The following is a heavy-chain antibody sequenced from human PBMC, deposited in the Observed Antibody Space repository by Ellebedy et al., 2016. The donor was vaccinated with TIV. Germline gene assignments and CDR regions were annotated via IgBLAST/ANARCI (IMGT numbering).Heavy chain of an antibody. CDR2: ISAYNGNT. J-gene: IGHJ4*02. V-gene: IGHV1-18*01. Sequence: AASVKVSCKASGYTFTSYGISWVRQAPGQGLEWMGWISAYNGNTNYAQKLQGRVTMTTDTSTSTAYMELRSLRSDDTAVYYCARSRGYSSGWPPPFLDYWGQGTLVTVSS. D-gene: IGHD6-19*01. CDR1: GYTFTSYG. CDR3: ARSRGYSSGWPPPFLDY.